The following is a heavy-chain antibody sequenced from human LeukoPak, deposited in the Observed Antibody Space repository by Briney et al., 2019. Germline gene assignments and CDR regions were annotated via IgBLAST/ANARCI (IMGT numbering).Heavy chain of an antibody. CDR3: ATQMYSSSWYRAFDI. D-gene: IGHD6-13*01. CDR2: FDPEDGET. CDR1: GYTLTELS. V-gene: IGHV1-24*01. Sequence: ASVNVSCKVSGYTLTELSMHWVRQAPGKGLEWMGGFDPEDGETIYAQKFQGRVTMTEDTSTDTAYMELSSLRSEDTAVYYCATQMYSSSWYRAFDIWGQGTMVTVSS. J-gene: IGHJ3*02.